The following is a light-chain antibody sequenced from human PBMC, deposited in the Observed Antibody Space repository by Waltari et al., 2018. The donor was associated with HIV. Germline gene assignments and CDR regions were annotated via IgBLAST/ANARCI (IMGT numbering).Light chain of an antibody. J-gene: IGKJ2*03. V-gene: IGKV1-NL1*01. Sequence: DIQMTQSPSSLSASVGDSVTVTCRASRDIVSSLAWYQQKPGKPPKLLVYGASKLQSGVPSRFSGSGSGTTYTLIIGCLQADDFATYFCQQYYNSPLSFGQGTKVEMK. CDR1: RDIVSS. CDR2: GAS. CDR3: QQYYNSPLS.